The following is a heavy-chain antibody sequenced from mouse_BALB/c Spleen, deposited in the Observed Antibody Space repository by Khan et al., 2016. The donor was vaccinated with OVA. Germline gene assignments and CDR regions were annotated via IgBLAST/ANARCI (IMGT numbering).Heavy chain of an antibody. CDR3: ARGDGYYVYFDY. V-gene: IGHV1-81*01. CDR2: IYPGSDNA. Sequence: VQLQQSGPELVKPGASVKMSCKASGYTFTYYVITWVKQRTGQGLEWIGEIYPGSDNAYYNERFKGKATLTADQSSNTTTLQSSSLTTEDSAVYVCARGDGYYVYFDYWGQGTTLTVSS. J-gene: IGHJ2*01. D-gene: IGHD2-3*01. CDR1: GYTFTYYV.